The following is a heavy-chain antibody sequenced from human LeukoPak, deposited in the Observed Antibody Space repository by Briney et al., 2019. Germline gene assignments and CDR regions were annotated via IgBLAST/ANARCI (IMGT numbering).Heavy chain of an antibody. Sequence: SETLSLTCAVYGGSFSGYYWSWIRQPPGKGLEWMGEINHSGSTNYNPSLKSRVTISVDTSKNQFSLKLSSVTAADTAVYYCARGRWIQLWLRNYYFDYWGQGTLVTVSS. J-gene: IGHJ4*02. V-gene: IGHV4-34*01. D-gene: IGHD5-18*01. CDR2: INHSGST. CDR3: ARGRWIQLWLRNYYFDY. CDR1: GGSFSGYY.